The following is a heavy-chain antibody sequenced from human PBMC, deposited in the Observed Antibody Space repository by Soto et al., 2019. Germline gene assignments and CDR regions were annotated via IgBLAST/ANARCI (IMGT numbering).Heavy chain of an antibody. CDR2: IFTGDTT. D-gene: IGHD3-22*01. J-gene: IGHJ4*02. Sequence: PGWSLRLPCAASWFTVSSNYMSWVRQAPGKGLEWVSVIFTGDTTYYADSVKGRFTISRDSSKNTLYLQMNSLRAEDTAVYYCAREFYNSTDYFQYYFDYWGQGTLVTVSS. CDR3: AREFYNSTDYFQYYFDY. CDR1: WFTVSSNY. V-gene: IGHV3-53*01.